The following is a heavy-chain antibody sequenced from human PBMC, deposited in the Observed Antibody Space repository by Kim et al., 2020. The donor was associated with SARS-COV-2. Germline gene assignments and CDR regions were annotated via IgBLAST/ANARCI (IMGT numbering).Heavy chain of an antibody. CDR1: GGSISSSSYY. CDR3: ATTLGVTVTIDY. CDR2: IYYSGST. D-gene: IGHD4-17*01. V-gene: IGHV4-39*07. Sequence: SETLSLTCTVSGGSISSSSYYWGWIRQPPGKGLEWIGSIYYSGSTYYNPSLKSRVTISVDTSKNQFSLKLSSVTAADTAVYYCATTLGVTVTIDYWGQGTLVTVSS. J-gene: IGHJ4*02.